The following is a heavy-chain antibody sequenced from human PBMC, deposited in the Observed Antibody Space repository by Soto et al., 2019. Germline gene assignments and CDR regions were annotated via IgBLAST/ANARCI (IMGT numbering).Heavy chain of an antibody. CDR3: ARPRDCSSTSCYGALDP. J-gene: IGHJ5*02. CDR2: IYYSGST. V-gene: IGHV4-59*08. Sequence: SETMSVTCTVSGGYISSYYWSWIRQPPGKGLEWIGYIYYSGSTNYNPSLKSRVTISVDTSKNQFSLKLSSVTAADTAVYYCARPRDCSSTSCYGALDPWGQGTLVTVSS. CDR1: GGYISSYY. D-gene: IGHD2-2*01.